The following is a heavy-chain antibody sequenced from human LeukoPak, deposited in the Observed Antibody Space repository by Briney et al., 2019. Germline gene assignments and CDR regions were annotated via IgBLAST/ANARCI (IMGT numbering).Heavy chain of an antibody. CDR1: GFTFSSYG. V-gene: IGHV3-30*05. D-gene: IGHD2-2*01. CDR2: ISYDGSNK. Sequence: GGSLRLSCAASGFTFSSYGMHWVRQAPGKGLEWVAVISYDGSNKYYADSVKGRFTISRDNSKNTVYLQMNSLRPEDTAVYYCAKDLGYCTSTSCSTGFDYWGQGTLVTVSS. CDR3: AKDLGYCTSTSCSTGFDY. J-gene: IGHJ4*02.